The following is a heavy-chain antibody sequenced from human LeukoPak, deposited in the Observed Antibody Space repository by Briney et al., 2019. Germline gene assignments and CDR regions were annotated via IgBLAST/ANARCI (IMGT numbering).Heavy chain of an antibody. V-gene: IGHV1-2*02. Sequence: ASVKVSCKASGYTFTVYYMHWVRQAPGQGLEWMGWINPNSGGTNYAQKFQGRVTMTRDTSISTAYMELSRLRSDDTAVYYCARVGVWGSYRNNWFDPWGQGTLVTVSS. D-gene: IGHD3-16*02. CDR1: GYTFTVYY. CDR3: ARVGVWGSYRNNWFDP. J-gene: IGHJ5*02. CDR2: INPNSGGT.